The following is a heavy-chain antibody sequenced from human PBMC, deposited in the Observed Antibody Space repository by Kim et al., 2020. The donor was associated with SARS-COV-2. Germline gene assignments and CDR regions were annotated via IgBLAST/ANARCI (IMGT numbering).Heavy chain of an antibody. V-gene: IGHV4-59*01. Sequence: SETRSLTCTVSGGSISSYYWSWIRQPPGKGLEWIGYIYYSGSTNYNPSLKSRVTISVDTSKNQFSLKLSSVTAADTAVYYCAREAGYSYADDAFDIWGQGTMVTVSS. CDR2: IYYSGST. CDR3: AREAGYSYADDAFDI. CDR1: GGSISSYY. D-gene: IGHD5-18*01. J-gene: IGHJ3*02.